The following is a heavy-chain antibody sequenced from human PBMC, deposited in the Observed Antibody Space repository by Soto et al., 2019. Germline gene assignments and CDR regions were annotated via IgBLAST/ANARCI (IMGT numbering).Heavy chain of an antibody. Sequence: ASVKVSCKASGYTFTSYYMHWARQAPGQGLEWMGIINPSGGSTSYAQKFQGRVTMTRDTSTSKVYMELSSLRSEDTAVYYCARGGPRGRPNSGDWFDPWGQGNLVTVSS. CDR2: INPSGGST. D-gene: IGHD1-26*01. V-gene: IGHV1-46*01. J-gene: IGHJ5*02. CDR1: GYTFTSYY. CDR3: ARGGPRGRPNSGDWFDP.